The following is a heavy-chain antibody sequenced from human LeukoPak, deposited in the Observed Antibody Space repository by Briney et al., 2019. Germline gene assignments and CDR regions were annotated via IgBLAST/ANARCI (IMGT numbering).Heavy chain of an antibody. D-gene: IGHD6-6*01. Sequence: SETLSLTCTASGGSISSYYWSWIRQPPGKGLEWIGYIYYSGSTNYNPSLKSRVTISVDTSKNQFSLKLSSVTAADTAVYYCARGRDSSSYYFDYWGQGTLVTVSS. CDR3: ARGRDSSSYYFDY. CDR2: IYYSGST. J-gene: IGHJ4*02. V-gene: IGHV4-59*01. CDR1: GGSISSYY.